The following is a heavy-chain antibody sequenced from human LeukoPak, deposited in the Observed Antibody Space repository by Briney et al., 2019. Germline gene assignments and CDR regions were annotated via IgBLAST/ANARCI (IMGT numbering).Heavy chain of an antibody. Sequence: PGGSLRLSCAASRFTYTNYWMAWVRQAPGKGLQWVASIKQDGSVEYYVDSVKGRFTISRDNAKNSHYLQMNSLRVEDMAVYYCARWADDSGIYYIASWGQGTLVTVSS. CDR2: IKQDGSVE. D-gene: IGHD3-10*01. CDR1: RFTYTNYW. CDR3: ARWADDSGIYYIAS. J-gene: IGHJ5*02. V-gene: IGHV3-7*01.